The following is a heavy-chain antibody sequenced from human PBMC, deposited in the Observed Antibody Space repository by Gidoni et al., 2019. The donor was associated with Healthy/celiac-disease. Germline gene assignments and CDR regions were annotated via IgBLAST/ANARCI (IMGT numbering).Heavy chain of an antibody. CDR1: GDSVSSNSAA. Sequence: QVQLLQSGPGLVKPSQTLSLTCALSGDSVSSNSAAWNWIRQDPASGLEGPGRTYDRSKWYNDYAVSVKRRITINPDTSKNQFSLQLNSVTPEDTAVYYCARDSQYSGYDWGFDYWGQGTLVTVSS. D-gene: IGHD5-12*01. V-gene: IGHV6-1*01. CDR2: TYDRSKWYN. J-gene: IGHJ4*02. CDR3: ARDSQYSGYDWGFDY.